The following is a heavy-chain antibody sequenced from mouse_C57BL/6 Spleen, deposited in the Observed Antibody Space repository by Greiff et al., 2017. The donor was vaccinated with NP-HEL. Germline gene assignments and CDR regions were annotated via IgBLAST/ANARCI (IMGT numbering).Heavy chain of an antibody. Sequence: EVKLMESGGGLVKPGGSLKLSCAASGFTFSSYAMSWVRQTPEKRLEWVATISDGGSYTYYPDNVKGRFTISRDNAKNNLYLQMSHLKSEDTAMYYCARGIFYDYDFAYWGQGTLVTVSA. CDR1: GFTFSSYA. D-gene: IGHD2-4*01. V-gene: IGHV5-4*03. CDR2: ISDGGSYT. CDR3: ARGIFYDYDFAY. J-gene: IGHJ3*01.